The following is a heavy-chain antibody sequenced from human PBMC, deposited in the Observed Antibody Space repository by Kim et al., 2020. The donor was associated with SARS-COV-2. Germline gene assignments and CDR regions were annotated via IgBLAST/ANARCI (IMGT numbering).Heavy chain of an antibody. CDR3: ATITMVRGHGY. D-gene: IGHD3-10*01. J-gene: IGHJ4*02. CDR1: GFTVSSNY. CDR2: IYSGGST. V-gene: IGHV3-53*01. Sequence: GGSLRLSCAASGFTVSSNYMSWVRQAPGKGLEWVSVIYSGGSTYYADSVKGRFTISRDNSKNTLYLQMNSLRAEDTAVYYCATITMVRGHGYWGQGTLVTVSS.